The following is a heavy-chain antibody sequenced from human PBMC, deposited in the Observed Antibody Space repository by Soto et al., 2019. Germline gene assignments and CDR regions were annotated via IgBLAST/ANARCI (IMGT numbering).Heavy chain of an antibody. Sequence: SATLSLTCAVYAGSFSHYYWNWIRQSPGKGLEWIGKIKHSGSSNYNPSLRSRVSISVDMSKNQFSLRLTSVTAADTAVYYCARGGSSDWQVALDIWGQGTMVTVSS. CDR2: IKHSGSS. J-gene: IGHJ3*02. CDR3: ARGGSSDWQVALDI. D-gene: IGHD6-19*01. V-gene: IGHV4-34*01. CDR1: AGSFSHYY.